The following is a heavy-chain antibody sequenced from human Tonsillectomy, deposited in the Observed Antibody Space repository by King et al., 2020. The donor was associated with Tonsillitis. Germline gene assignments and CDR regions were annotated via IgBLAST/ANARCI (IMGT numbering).Heavy chain of an antibody. V-gene: IGHV3-23*03. CDR2: IYTGGTTT. CDR1: GFTFNNYG. Sequence: VQLVESGGGLVQPGGSLRLSCAASGFTFNNYGMTWVRQAPGKGLEWVSVIYTGGTTTYYADSVKGRFTISRDNSKNTLYLQMNSLRAEDTAIYYCAKGKAAAGPYDFWGQETLVTVSS. J-gene: IGHJ4*02. CDR3: AKGKAAAGPYDF. D-gene: IGHD6-13*01.